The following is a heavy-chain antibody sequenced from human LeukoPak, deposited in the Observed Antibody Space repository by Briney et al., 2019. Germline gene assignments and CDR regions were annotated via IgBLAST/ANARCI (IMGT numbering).Heavy chain of an antibody. CDR1: GYTFTDYY. CDR2: INPSSGGT. V-gene: IGHV1-2*02. CDR3: ARGGGFDI. Sequence: ASVKVSCKASGYTFTDYYMHWVRQAPGQGLEWIGWINPSSGGTNYAQKFQGRVTMTRDTSISTAYLELSRLTSDDTAVYYCARGGGFDIWGQGTMVTVSS. J-gene: IGHJ3*02.